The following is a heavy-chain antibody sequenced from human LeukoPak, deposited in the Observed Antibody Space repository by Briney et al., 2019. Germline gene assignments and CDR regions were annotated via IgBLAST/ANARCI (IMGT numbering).Heavy chain of an antibody. CDR2: IYPGDSDT. CDR3: ARLHGGNS. Sequence: PXEXXXISXXGSGXSFTSYWIGWXRQXPGXGXEWMGIIYPGDSDTRYSPSFQGQVTISADKSISTAYLQWSSLKASDTAMYYCARLHGGNSWGQGTLVTVSS. CDR1: GXSFTSYW. V-gene: IGHV5-51*01. D-gene: IGHD4-23*01. J-gene: IGHJ4*02.